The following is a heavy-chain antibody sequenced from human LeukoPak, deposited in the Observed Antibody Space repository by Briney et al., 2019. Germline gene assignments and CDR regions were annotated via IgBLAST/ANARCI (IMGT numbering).Heavy chain of an antibody. V-gene: IGHV3-48*03. Sequence: QPGGSLRLSCAASGFTFSSYEMNWVRQAPGKGLEWVSYISSSGSTIYYADSVKGQFTISRDNAKNSLYLQMNSLRAEDTAVYYCARVMSYKVRYFQHWGQGTLVTVSS. J-gene: IGHJ1*01. CDR2: ISSSGSTI. D-gene: IGHD1-26*01. CDR3: ARVMSYKVRYFQH. CDR1: GFTFSSYE.